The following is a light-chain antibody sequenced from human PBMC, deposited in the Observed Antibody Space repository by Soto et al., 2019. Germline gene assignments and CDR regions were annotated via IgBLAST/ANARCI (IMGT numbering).Light chain of an antibody. Sequence: DIQMTQSPSSLSVSVGDRVTISCRSSETISPYLSWYQQKFGEAPKRLIYYVSTLQGGVPSRFSGGGSGTEFNLTIDTLQPEDLATYFCQQSYSMPFTFGPGTKVEIK. CDR2: YVS. CDR3: QQSYSMPFT. CDR1: ETISPY. V-gene: IGKV1-39*01. J-gene: IGKJ3*01.